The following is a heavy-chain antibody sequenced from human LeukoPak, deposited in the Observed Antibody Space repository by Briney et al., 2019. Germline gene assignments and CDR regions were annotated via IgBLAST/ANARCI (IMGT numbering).Heavy chain of an antibody. V-gene: IGHV3-23*02. Sequence: SGGSLRLSCAASGFTFSSYAMSWVRQAPGKGLEWVSAISGSGGSTYYEDSVKGRFTSSRDNYKNTLYLQMNSLRAEDTAVYYCAKKGGDYDVLTGHNALDYWGQGTLVTVSS. CDR3: AKKGGDYDVLTGHNALDY. CDR2: ISGSGGST. CDR1: GFTFSSYA. J-gene: IGHJ4*02. D-gene: IGHD3-9*01.